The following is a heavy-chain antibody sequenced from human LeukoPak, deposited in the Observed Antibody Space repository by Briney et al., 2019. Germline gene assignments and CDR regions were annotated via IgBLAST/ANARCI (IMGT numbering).Heavy chain of an antibody. J-gene: IGHJ5*02. Sequence: SETLSLTRTVSGGSITNYYLSWIRQPPGKGLEWIGYIYYTGSTYYNPSLKSRVTISVDTSKNQFSLKVRTVTAADTAVYYCAKSSAAGIPAALNWIDPWGQGTLVTVSS. V-gene: IGHV4-59*01. CDR3: AKSSAAGIPAALNWIDP. CDR1: GGSITNYY. CDR2: IYYTGST. D-gene: IGHD6-13*01.